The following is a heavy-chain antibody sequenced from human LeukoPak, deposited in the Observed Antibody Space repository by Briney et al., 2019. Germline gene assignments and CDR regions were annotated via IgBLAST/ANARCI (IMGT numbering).Heavy chain of an antibody. CDR1: GGTFSSYA. J-gene: IGHJ6*02. CDR3: AREIIVVVPAAYYYYYGMDV. CDR2: IIPIFSTA. V-gene: IGHV1-69*01. Sequence: ASVKVSCKASGGTFSSYAISWVRQAPGQGLEWMGGIIPIFSTANYAQKFQGRVTITADESTSTAYMELSSLRSEDTAVYYCAREIIVVVPAAYYYYYGMDVWGQGTTVTVSS. D-gene: IGHD2-2*01.